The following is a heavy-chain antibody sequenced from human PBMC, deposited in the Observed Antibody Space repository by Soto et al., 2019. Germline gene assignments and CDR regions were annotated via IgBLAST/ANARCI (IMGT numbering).Heavy chain of an antibody. CDR3: ARIPYSSGWDFDY. V-gene: IGHV4-4*02. CDR2: IYHSGST. J-gene: IGHJ4*02. Sequence: QVQLQESGPGLVKPSGTLSLTCAVSGGSISSSNWWSWVRQPPGKGLEWIGEIYHSGSTNYNPSLKSRVTRSLHKSKNQFSRKLSSVTAADTAVYYCARIPYSSGWDFDYWGQGTLVTVSS. CDR1: GGSISSSNW. D-gene: IGHD6-19*01.